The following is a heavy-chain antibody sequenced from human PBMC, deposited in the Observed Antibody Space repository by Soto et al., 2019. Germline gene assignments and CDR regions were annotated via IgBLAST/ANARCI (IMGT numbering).Heavy chain of an antibody. J-gene: IGHJ4*02. CDR3: ARGAGYCSSGICYNFDY. D-gene: IGHD2-8*01. V-gene: IGHV5-51*01. Sequence: GESLKISCRGSGYNFFDYWIVWVRQVPGRGLEWMGMIWPGNSDTKYSPSFQGQVTISADKSIGTAYLRWSSLKAPDSAIYYCARGAGYCSSGICYNFDYWGQGALVTVS. CDR1: GYNFFDYW. CDR2: IWPGNSDT.